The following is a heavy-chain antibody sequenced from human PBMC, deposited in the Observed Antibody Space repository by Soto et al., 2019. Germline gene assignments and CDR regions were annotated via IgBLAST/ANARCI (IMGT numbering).Heavy chain of an antibody. CDR3: ASVIWSGHLTSDL. CDR2: ISNSSSTI. J-gene: IGHJ1*01. Sequence: EVQVVESGGGLVQPGGSLRLSCAASGFTFSSNSMNWVRQAPGKGLEWISYISNSSSTIYADSVKGQFTISRDNATNSLYLQMTSLGDEDTAVYYCASVIWSGHLTSDLWGQGTLVTFSS. D-gene: IGHD3-3*01. CDR1: GFTFSSNS. V-gene: IGHV3-48*02.